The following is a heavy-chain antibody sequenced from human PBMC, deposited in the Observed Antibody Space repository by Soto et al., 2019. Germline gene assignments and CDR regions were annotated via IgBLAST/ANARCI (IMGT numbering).Heavy chain of an antibody. CDR1: GFTFSNAW. CDR3: TGDLPVVTTNYGFDY. D-gene: IGHD4-17*01. V-gene: IGHV3-15*07. J-gene: IGHJ4*02. Sequence: EVQLVESGGGLVNPGGSLRLSCAASGFTFSNAWMNWVRQAPGQGLEWVARFKSWGDGGTTEYAAPVKGRFTISRDDSENTLCLQMDSLKIEDTAVYFCTGDLPVVTTNYGFDYWGQGILVTVSS. CDR2: FKSWGDGGTT.